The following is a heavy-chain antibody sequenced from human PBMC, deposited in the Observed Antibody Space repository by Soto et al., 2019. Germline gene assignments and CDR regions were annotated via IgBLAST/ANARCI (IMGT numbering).Heavy chain of an antibody. J-gene: IGHJ6*02. D-gene: IGHD1-26*01. Sequence: SVKVSCKASGGTFSSYAISWVRQAPGQGLEWMGGIIPIFGTANYAQKFQGRVTITADESTSTAYMELSSLRSEDTAVYYCAREMGATTFVTYYYYGMDVWGQGTTVTVSS. V-gene: IGHV1-69*13. CDR1: GGTFSSYA. CDR2: IIPIFGTA. CDR3: AREMGATTFVTYYYYGMDV.